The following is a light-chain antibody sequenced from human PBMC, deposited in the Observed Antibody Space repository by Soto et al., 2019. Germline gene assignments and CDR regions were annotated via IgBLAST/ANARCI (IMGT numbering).Light chain of an antibody. CDR2: MSS. CDR1: QGIRNY. V-gene: IGKV1-39*01. Sequence: DIQMTQSPSSLSASVGDRVTITCRASQGIRNYLNWYQQKPGKAPNLLIYMSSSLQSGVPSRFRGSGSGTDFTLTISSLQPEDFASYYCQQAYSAPITFGQGTRLQSK. J-gene: IGKJ5*01. CDR3: QQAYSAPIT.